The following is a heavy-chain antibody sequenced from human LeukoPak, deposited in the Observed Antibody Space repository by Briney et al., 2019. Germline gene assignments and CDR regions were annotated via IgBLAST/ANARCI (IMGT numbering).Heavy chain of an antibody. Sequence: TGGSLRLSCAASGFTFSNYWMSWVRQAPGKGLEWVALISSDGINKSYADSVKGRFTISRDNSKNTLYLLMNSLRTEDTSVYYCARGRVSAAGLDPWGQGTPVTVSS. CDR2: ISSDGINK. J-gene: IGHJ5*02. CDR1: GFTFSNYW. V-gene: IGHV3-30-3*01. CDR3: ARGRVSAAGLDP. D-gene: IGHD6-13*01.